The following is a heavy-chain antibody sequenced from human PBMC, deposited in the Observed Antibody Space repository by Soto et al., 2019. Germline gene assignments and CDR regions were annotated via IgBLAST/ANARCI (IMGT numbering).Heavy chain of an antibody. Sequence: ASVNVSCKASGYTFTGYYMHWVRQAPGQGLEWMGWINPNSGGTNYAQKFQGWVTMTRDTSISTAYMELSRLRSDDTAVYYCARDFSSDVLRFLEWLPSYGMDVWGQGTTVTV. D-gene: IGHD3-3*01. J-gene: IGHJ6*02. CDR2: INPNSGGT. CDR1: GYTFTGYY. CDR3: ARDFSSDVLRFLEWLPSYGMDV. V-gene: IGHV1-2*04.